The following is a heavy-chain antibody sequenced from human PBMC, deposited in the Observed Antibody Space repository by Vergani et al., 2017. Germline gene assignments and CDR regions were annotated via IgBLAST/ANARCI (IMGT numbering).Heavy chain of an antibody. J-gene: IGHJ4*02. CDR1: GFTFSSYG. V-gene: IGHV3-30*02. CDR2: IRYDGSNK. Sequence: QVQLVESGGGLVQPGRSLRLSCAASGFTFSSYGMHWVRQAPGKGLEWVAFIRYDGSNKYYADSVKGRFTISRDNSKNTLYLQMNSLRAEDTAVYYCAKDTDSGSYWGDYFDYWGQGTLVTVSS. D-gene: IGHD1-26*01. CDR3: AKDTDSGSYWGDYFDY.